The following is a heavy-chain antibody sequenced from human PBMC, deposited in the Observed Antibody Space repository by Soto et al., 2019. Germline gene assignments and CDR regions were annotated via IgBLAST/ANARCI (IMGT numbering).Heavy chain of an antibody. Sequence: QVQLVQSAAEVKKPGSSVKVSCKASVGTFRSYAYSWLRWAPGQGLEWMGVVLPLFGTPNYAHKFQGRVPISAGESTCTACLELRRLPSEDTAVYYCARRFRYDSSSYNFDSWGQGTLVTVSS. CDR1: VGTFRSYA. V-gene: IGHV1-69*01. D-gene: IGHD3-22*01. CDR2: VLPLFGTP. CDR3: ARRFRYDSSSYNFDS. J-gene: IGHJ4*02.